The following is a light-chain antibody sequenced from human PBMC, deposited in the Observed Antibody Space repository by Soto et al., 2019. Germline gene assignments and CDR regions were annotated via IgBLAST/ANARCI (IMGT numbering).Light chain of an antibody. CDR1: QSVSSSY. CDR2: GAS. Sequence: EIVLTQSPGTLSLSPGERATLSCRASQSVSSSYLAWYQQKPGQAPRLLIYGASSRATGIPDRFSGSGSGTDFTLTISRLGPEDFAVYYCQQYDSSRTFGQGTKVEIK. V-gene: IGKV3-20*01. CDR3: QQYDSSRT. J-gene: IGKJ1*01.